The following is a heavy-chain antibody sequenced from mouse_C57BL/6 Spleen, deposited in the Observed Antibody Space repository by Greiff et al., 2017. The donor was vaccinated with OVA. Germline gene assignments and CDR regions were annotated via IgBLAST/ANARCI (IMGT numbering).Heavy chain of an antibody. CDR1: GYAFRSSW. V-gene: IGHV1-82*01. J-gene: IGHJ2*01. Sequence: VQLQESGPELVKPGASVKLSCKASGYAFRSSWMNWVKQRPGKGLEWIGRIYPGDGDTNYNGKLKGQATLTADKSSSTAYMQLSSLTSEDAAVYFCARRIYYYGRSYVGYFDYWGQGTTLTVSS. D-gene: IGHD1-1*01. CDR2: IYPGDGDT. CDR3: ARRIYYYGRSYVGYFDY.